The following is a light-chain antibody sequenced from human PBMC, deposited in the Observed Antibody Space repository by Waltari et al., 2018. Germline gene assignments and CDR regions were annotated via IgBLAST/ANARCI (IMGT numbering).Light chain of an antibody. V-gene: IGLV2-14*01. J-gene: IGLJ2*01. CDR1: SSDVGGYNY. CDR3: SSYTSSNTVV. CDR2: DVT. Sequence: QSALTQPASVSGSPGQSITISCTGTSSDVGGYNYVSCYQQYPGNAPKLMIYDVTKRPSGVSNRFSVSKSGNTASLTISGLQAEDESDYYCSSYTSSNTVVFGGGTRLTVL.